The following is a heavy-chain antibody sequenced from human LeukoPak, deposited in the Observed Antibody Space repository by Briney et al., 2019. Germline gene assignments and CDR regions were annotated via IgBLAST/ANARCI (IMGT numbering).Heavy chain of an antibody. V-gene: IGHV4-34*01. CDR1: GGSFSGYY. J-gene: IGHJ3*02. CDR3: ARGDSIAVAGRAFDI. CDR2: INHSGST. D-gene: IGHD6-19*01. Sequence: KPSETLSLTCAVYGGSFSGYYWSWIRHPPGKGLEWIGEINHSGSTNYNPSLKSRVTISVDTSKNQFSLKLSSVTAADTAVYYCARGDSIAVAGRAFDIWGQGTMVTVSS.